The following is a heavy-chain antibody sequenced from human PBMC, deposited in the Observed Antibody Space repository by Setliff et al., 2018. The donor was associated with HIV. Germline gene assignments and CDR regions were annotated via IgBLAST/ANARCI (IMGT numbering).Heavy chain of an antibody. J-gene: IGHJ6*02. D-gene: IGHD2-8*01. CDR2: ISDDGSAK. CDR1: GFNFNNHA. CDR3: ARPYTVWVYGMDL. V-gene: IGHV3-30*04. Sequence: PGGSLRLSCAASGFNFNNHAMHWVRQAPGKGPECVAVISDDGSAKYYGDSVKGRFTISRDNSKDTLYLDLNSLRSEDTAVYYCARPYTVWVYGMDLWGQGTTVTVSS.